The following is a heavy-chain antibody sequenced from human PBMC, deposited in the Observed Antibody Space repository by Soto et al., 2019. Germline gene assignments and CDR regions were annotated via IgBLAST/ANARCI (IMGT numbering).Heavy chain of an antibody. CDR2: MYHGGRT. Sequence: AETLSLTCTVSGDSVTNYFWNWMRQPPGKGLEWIGHMYHGGRTSYSPSLKSRVTMSLDPSKNQFSLNLSSVTAADTAVYFCARDPGYCTNGVCPIFDFWGQGVLVTVSS. D-gene: IGHD2-8*01. CDR3: ARDPGYCTNGVCPIFDF. J-gene: IGHJ4*02. V-gene: IGHV4-59*02. CDR1: GDSVTNYF.